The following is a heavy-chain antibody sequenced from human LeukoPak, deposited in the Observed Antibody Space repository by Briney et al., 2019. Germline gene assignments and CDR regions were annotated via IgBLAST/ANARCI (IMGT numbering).Heavy chain of an antibody. J-gene: IGHJ3*02. D-gene: IGHD6-13*01. CDR2: ISGSGGST. CDR1: GFTFSTYA. Sequence: GGSLRLSCAASGFTFSTYAMSWVRQAPGKGLEWVSAISGSGGSTYYADSVKGRFTISRDNSKNTLYLQMNSLRAEDTAVYYCAKVDGSSWYGGAFDIWGQGTMVTVSS. CDR3: AKVDGSSWYGGAFDI. V-gene: IGHV3-23*01.